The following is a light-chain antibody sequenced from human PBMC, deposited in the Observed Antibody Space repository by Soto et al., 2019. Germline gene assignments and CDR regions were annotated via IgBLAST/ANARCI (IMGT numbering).Light chain of an antibody. CDR3: SSYGGTNSLKV. CDR1: SSDVGGYNY. J-gene: IGLJ2*01. Sequence: QSALTQPPSASGSPGQSVTISCTGTSSDVGGYNYVSWYHQHPGKAPKVMMYEVSKRPSGVPDRFSGSKSGNTASLTVSGLQAEDEADYYCSSYGGTNSLKVFGGGTKVTVL. CDR2: EVS. V-gene: IGLV2-8*01.